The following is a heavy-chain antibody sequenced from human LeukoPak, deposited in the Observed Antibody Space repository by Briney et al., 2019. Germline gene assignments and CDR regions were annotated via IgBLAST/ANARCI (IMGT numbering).Heavy chain of an antibody. V-gene: IGHV3-21*01. Sequence: GGSLRLSCAASGFTFSSYSMNWVRQAPGKGLEWVSSISSSSSYIYYADSVKGRFTISRDNAKNSLFLQMNSLRAEDTAVYYCARDAAIVETHPPDYWGQGTLVTVSS. CDR3: ARDAAIVETHPPDY. CDR1: GFTFSSYS. J-gene: IGHJ4*02. D-gene: IGHD1-26*01. CDR2: ISSSSSYI.